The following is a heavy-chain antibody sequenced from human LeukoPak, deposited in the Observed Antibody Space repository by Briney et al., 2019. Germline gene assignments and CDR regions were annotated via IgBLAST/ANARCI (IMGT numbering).Heavy chain of an antibody. CDR3: ARRNRLRDGAAHESNPLPNYYYGMDV. CDR2: IYYSGST. D-gene: IGHD1-26*01. J-gene: IGHJ6*02. CDR1: GGSISSYY. V-gene: IGHV4-59*08. Sequence: SETLSLTCTVSGGSISSYYWSWIRQPPGKGLEWIGYIYYSGSTNYNPSLKNRVTISVDTSKNQFSLKLSSVTAADTAVYYCARRNRLRDGAAHESNPLPNYYYGMDVWGQGTTVTVSS.